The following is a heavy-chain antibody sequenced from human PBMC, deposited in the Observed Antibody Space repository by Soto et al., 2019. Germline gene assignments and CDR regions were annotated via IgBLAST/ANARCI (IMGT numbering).Heavy chain of an antibody. V-gene: IGHV1-2*04. CDR3: ARDRSYGDYYYYGMDV. CDR2: INPNSGGT. Sequence: SVKVYCKASGYTFTSYGISWVRQAPVQGLEWMGWINPNSGGTNYAQKFQGWVTMTRDTSISTAYMELSRLRSDDTAVYYCARDRSYGDYYYYGMDVWGQGTTVTVSS. J-gene: IGHJ6*02. CDR1: GYTFTSYG. D-gene: IGHD4-17*01.